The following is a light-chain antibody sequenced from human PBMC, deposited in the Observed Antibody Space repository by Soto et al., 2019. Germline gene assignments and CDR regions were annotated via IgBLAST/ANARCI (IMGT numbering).Light chain of an antibody. CDR1: QSINNW. CDR2: KAS. Sequence: DIQMTQSPSTLSASVGDRVTISCRASQSINNWLAWYQQKPGEAPKLLIRKASNLESGVPSRFSGSGSGTEFTLTISSLQPDDFATYYCQQYNTYSWTFGQGTKVEIK. J-gene: IGKJ1*01. CDR3: QQYNTYSWT. V-gene: IGKV1-5*03.